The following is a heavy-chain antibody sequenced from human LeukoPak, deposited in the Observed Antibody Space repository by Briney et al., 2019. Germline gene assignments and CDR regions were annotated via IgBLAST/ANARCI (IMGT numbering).Heavy chain of an antibody. J-gene: IGHJ4*02. D-gene: IGHD5-18*01. CDR1: GFTFSSYA. Sequence: GGSLRLSCAASGFTFSSYAMSWVRQAPGKGLEWVSAISGSGGSTYYADSVKGRFTISRDNSKNTLYLQMNSLRAEDTAVYYCAKIAGRGYSYGFSFDYWGQGTLVTVSS. V-gene: IGHV3-23*01. CDR3: AKIAGRGYSYGFSFDY. CDR2: ISGSGGST.